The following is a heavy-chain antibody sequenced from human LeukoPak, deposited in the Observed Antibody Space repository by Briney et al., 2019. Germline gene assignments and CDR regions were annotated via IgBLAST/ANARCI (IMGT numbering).Heavy chain of an antibody. D-gene: IGHD3-22*01. CDR2: ISNSGST. Sequence: SETLSLTCSVSGGSISGNYWSWIRQPAGKGLEWIGRISNSGSTNYNPSLKSRVTMSVDTAKNQFSPKLSSVTAADTAVYYCARASRGSFYYFDYWGQGTLVTVSS. J-gene: IGHJ4*02. CDR1: GGSISGNY. V-gene: IGHV4-4*07. CDR3: ARASRGSFYYFDY.